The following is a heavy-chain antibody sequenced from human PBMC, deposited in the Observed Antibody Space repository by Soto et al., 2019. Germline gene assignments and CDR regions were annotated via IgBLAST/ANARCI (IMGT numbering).Heavy chain of an antibody. CDR1: GGSITKSVYH. V-gene: IGHV4-39*01. CDR3: ARVPYYGSGGDGPYYFDY. D-gene: IGHD2-15*01. J-gene: IGHJ4*02. CDR2: IYYAGNA. Sequence: SETLSLTCTVSGGSITKSVYHWAWVRQTPGKGLEWIASIYYAGNAYYNPSLQSRVTISVDASKNQFSLELQSVTAADSAVYYCARVPYYGSGGDGPYYFDYWGQGTLVTVSS.